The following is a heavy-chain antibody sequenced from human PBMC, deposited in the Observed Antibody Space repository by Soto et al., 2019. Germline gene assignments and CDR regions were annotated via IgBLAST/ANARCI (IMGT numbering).Heavy chain of an antibody. CDR1: GFTFGDYA. CDR2: IRSKAYGGTT. CDR3: TLTSIAARYYYYGMDV. D-gene: IGHD6-6*01. V-gene: IGHV3-49*05. Sequence: EVQLVESGGGLVKPGRSLRLSCTASGFTFGDYAMSWFRQAPGKGLEWVGFIRSKAYGGTTEYAASVKGRFTISRDDSKSIAYLQMNSLKTEDTAVYYCTLTSIAARYYYYGMDVWGQGTTVTASS. J-gene: IGHJ6*02.